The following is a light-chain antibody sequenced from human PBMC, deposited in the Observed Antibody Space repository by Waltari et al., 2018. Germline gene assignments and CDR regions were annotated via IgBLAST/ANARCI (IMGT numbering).Light chain of an antibody. CDR2: ATS. CDR3: LQSYSSPPT. Sequence: DIQMTQPPSSLSASIGDSATITCRTTQNINNYLNWYQQKSGKAPKLLIYATSNLQSGLPSRFIGSGSGTDFTLTISSLQPEDFATYYCLQSYSSPPTFGQGTKVEIK. V-gene: IGKV1-39*01. CDR1: QNINNY. J-gene: IGKJ1*01.